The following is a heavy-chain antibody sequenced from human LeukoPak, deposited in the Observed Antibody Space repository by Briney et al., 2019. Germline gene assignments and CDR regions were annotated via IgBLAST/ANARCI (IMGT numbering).Heavy chain of an antibody. D-gene: IGHD4-23*01. V-gene: IGHV1-69*13. CDR2: IIPMFGTA. CDR3: ARGWLAETTVVTPYNY. CDR1: GYTFTGYY. Sequence: ASVKVSCKASGYTFTGYYMHWVRQAPGQGLEWMGGIIPMFGTANYAQKFRGRVTITAVESMSTAYMELTSLRYEDTAVYYCARGWLAETTVVTPYNYWGQGTLVTVSS. J-gene: IGHJ4*02.